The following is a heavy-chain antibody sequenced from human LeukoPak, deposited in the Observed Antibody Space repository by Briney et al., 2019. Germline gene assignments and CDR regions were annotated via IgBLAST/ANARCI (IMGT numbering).Heavy chain of an antibody. V-gene: IGHV4-34*01. CDR1: GGSFSGYY. CDR2: INHSGST. D-gene: IGHD2-2*01. CDR3: ARGGHCSSTSCYRYFDY. Sequence: SETLSLTCAVYGGSFSGYYWSWIRQPPGKGLEWIGEINHSGSTNYNPSLKSRVTISVDTSKNQFSLKLSSVTAADTAVYYCARGGHCSSTSCYRYFDYWGQGTLVTVSS. J-gene: IGHJ4*02.